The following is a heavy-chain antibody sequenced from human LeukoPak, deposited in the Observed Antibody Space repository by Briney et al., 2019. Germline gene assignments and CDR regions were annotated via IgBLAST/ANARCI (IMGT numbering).Heavy chain of an antibody. J-gene: IGHJ4*02. CDR2: IRYDGSNK. V-gene: IGHV3-30*02. CDR3: AKGTVSRIVGAPPDY. Sequence: PGGSLRLSCAASGFTFSSYGMHWVRQAPGKGLEWVAFIRYDGSNKYYADSVKGRFTISRDNSKNTLYLQMNSLRAEDTAVYYCAKGTVSRIVGAPPDYWGQGTLVTVSS. D-gene: IGHD1-26*01. CDR1: GFTFSSYG.